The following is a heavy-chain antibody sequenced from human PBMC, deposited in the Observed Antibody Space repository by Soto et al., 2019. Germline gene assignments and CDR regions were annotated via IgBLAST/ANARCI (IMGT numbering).Heavy chain of an antibody. CDR2: ISGSGDIT. CDR3: AKGFDTSIADAFEI. D-gene: IGHD3-9*01. V-gene: IGHV3-23*01. CDR1: GFTFSTSS. Sequence: EVQVLESGGDLVQPGGSLRLTCSVSGFTFSTSSMNWVRQAPGKALESVSSISGSGDITYYANTVKSRFTTSRDNSTSTMYLQINILRVEDTAVYHCAKGFDTSIADAFEIWGQGTMVTVSS. J-gene: IGHJ3*02.